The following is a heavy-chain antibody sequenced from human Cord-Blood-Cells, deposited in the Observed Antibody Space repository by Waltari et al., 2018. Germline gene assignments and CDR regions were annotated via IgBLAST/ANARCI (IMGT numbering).Heavy chain of an antibody. J-gene: IGHJ4*02. CDR3: ARQLVAERWLVRVAHLDY. CDR2: IYYSGST. CDR1: GGSISSSSYY. Sequence: QLQLQESGPGLVKPSETLSLTCTVSGGSISSSSYYWGWIRHPPGKGLEWIGSIYYSGSTYYNPSLKSRVTISVDTSKNQFSLKLSSVTAADTAVYYCARQLVAERWLVRVAHLDYWGQGTLVTVSS. D-gene: IGHD6-19*01. V-gene: IGHV4-39*01.